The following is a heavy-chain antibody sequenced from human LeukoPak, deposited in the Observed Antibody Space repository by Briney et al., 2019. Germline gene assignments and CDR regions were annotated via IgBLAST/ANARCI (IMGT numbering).Heavy chain of an antibody. CDR2: ISWDGGST. CDR1: GFTFDDYA. Sequence: PGGSLRLSCAASGFTFDDYAMHWVRQAPGKGLEWVSLISWDGGSTYYADSVKGRFTISRDNSKNSLYLQMNSLRAEDTALYYCAKGWGIAAAWNPDYWGQGTLVTVSS. V-gene: IGHV3-43D*03. J-gene: IGHJ4*02. D-gene: IGHD6-13*01. CDR3: AKGWGIAAAWNPDY.